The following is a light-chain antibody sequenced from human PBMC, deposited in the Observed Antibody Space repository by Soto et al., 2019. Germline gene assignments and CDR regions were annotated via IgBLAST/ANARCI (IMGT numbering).Light chain of an antibody. CDR2: DAS. CDR1: QSVSSNY. V-gene: IGKV3-20*01. Sequence: EIVLTQSPDILSLSPGERATLSCRASQSVSSNYLVWFQQKPGQAPRLVIYDASTRATGIPDRFSGSGSGTDFTLTISGLEPEDFAVYYCYPFGKAPLTFGGGTKVEIK. CDR3: YPFGKAPLT. J-gene: IGKJ4*01.